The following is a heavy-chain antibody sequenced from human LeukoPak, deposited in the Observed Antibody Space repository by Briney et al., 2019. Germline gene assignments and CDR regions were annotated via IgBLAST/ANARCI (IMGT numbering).Heavy chain of an antibody. CDR1: GFTFSSYG. J-gene: IGHJ6*03. V-gene: IGHV3-30*02. CDR3: AKKPPYYYYMDV. Sequence: GGSLRLSCAASGFTFSSYGMHWVRQAPGKGLEWVAFIRYDGSNKYYADSVKGRFTISRDNSKNTLYLQMNSLRAEDTAVYYCAKKPPYYYYMDVWGKGTTVTVSS. CDR2: IRYDGSNK.